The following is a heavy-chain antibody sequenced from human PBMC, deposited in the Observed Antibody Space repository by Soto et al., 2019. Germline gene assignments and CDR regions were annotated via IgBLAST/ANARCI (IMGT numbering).Heavy chain of an antibody. CDR1: GFNFSSSA. J-gene: IGHJ5*02. Sequence: QVQLVESGGGVVQPGRSLRLSCAASGFNFSSSAMYWVRQAPGKGLEWMAVLSDDGSNRYYADSVRGRFTISRDNSKNTLYLQMNRLRADETAGYYCARASMVRGIIGWFDPWGQGTLVTVSS. D-gene: IGHD3-10*01. CDR3: ARASMVRGIIGWFDP. CDR2: LSDDGSNR. V-gene: IGHV3-30-3*01.